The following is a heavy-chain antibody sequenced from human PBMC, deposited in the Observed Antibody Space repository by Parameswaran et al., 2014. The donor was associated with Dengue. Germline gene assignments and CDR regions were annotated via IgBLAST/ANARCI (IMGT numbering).Heavy chain of an antibody. J-gene: IGHJ4*02. Sequence: VRQAPGKALEWLALIYWDDDKRYSPSLKSRLTITKDTSKNQVVLTMTNMDPVDTATYYCAHKVVAYFDYWGQGTLVTVSS. V-gene: IGHV2-5*02. D-gene: IGHD2-15*01. CDR2: IYWDDDK. CDR3: AHKVVAYFDY.